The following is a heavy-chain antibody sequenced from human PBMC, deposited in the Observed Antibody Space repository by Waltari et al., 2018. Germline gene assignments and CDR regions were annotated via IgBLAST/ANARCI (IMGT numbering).Heavy chain of an antibody. V-gene: IGHV3-21*01. J-gene: IGHJ4*02. CDR1: GFTFSSYS. CDR3: ARAPGGYSSSLQYYFDY. D-gene: IGHD6-6*01. Sequence: EVQLVESGGGLVKPGGSLRLSCAASGFTFSSYSMNWVRQAPGKGLEWVSSISSSSSYIYYADSVKGRFTISRDNAKNSLYLQMNSLRAEDTAVYYCARAPGGYSSSLQYYFDYWGQGTLVTVSS. CDR2: ISSSSSYI.